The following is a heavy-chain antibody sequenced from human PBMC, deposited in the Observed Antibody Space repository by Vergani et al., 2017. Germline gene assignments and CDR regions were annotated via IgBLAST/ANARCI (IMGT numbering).Heavy chain of an antibody. CDR1: GFTVSSNY. J-gene: IGHJ3*02. Sequence: EVQVVETGGGLVQPGGSLRLSCAASGFTVSSNYMSWVRQAPGKGLEWVSVISGSGGSTYYADSVKGRFTISRDNSKNTLYLQMNSLRAEDTAVYYCAKDQSYCSSTSCDAFDIWGQGTMVTVSS. CDR2: ISGSGGST. D-gene: IGHD2-2*01. V-gene: IGHV3-23*04. CDR3: AKDQSYCSSTSCDAFDI.